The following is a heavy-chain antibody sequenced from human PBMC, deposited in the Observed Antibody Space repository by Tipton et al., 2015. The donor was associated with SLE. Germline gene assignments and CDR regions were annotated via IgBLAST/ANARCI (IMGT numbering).Heavy chain of an antibody. D-gene: IGHD2-21*01. CDR1: GGSISRYH. Sequence: TLSLTCTVSGGSISRYHWGWIRQPPGKPLEWIGNIFFSGSTTYNPSLKSRVTISVDTSRSLFSLSLSSVTAADTAVYYCAREAYTDSDFSPYFDHWGQGALVTVSS. CDR3: AREAYTDSDFSPYFDH. V-gene: IGHV4-59*01. CDR2: IFFSGST. J-gene: IGHJ4*02.